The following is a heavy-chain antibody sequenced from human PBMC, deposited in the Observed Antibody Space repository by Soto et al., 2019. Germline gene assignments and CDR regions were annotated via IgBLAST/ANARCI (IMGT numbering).Heavy chain of an antibody. CDR3: VRDSYMFGMDV. Sequence: TGGSLRLSCAASGCTFGSYAMHWVRQAPGKGLEWVAVISYDGSNKYYADSVKGRFTISRENAKDSLYLQMNSLRAGDTAIYYCVRDSYMFGMDVWGQGTTVTVSS. CDR1: GCTFGSYA. V-gene: IGHV3-30*14. CDR2: ISYDGSNK. D-gene: IGHD3-10*02. J-gene: IGHJ6*02.